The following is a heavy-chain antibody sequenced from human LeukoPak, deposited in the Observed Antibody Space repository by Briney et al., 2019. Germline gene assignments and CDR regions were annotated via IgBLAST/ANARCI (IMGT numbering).Heavy chain of an antibody. CDR1: GYTFTSYG. V-gene: IGHV1-18*01. Sequence: ASVKVSCKASGYTFTSYGISWVRQAPGQGLEWMGWISAYNGNTNYAQKLQGRVTMTTDTSTSTAHMELRSLRSDDTAVYYCARDYRDAMVRGVIILAAYFDYWGQGTLVTVSS. CDR2: ISAYNGNT. CDR3: ARDYRDAMVRGVIILAAYFDY. J-gene: IGHJ4*02. D-gene: IGHD3-10*01.